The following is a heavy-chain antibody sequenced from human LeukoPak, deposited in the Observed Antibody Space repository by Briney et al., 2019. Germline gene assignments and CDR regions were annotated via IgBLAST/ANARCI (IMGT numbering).Heavy chain of an antibody. CDR3: ASPRSWGPYDY. J-gene: IGHJ4*02. V-gene: IGHV3-33*05. Sequence: PGGSLRLSCAASGFTFSSYGMHWVRQAPGKGLEWVAVISYDGSNKYYADSVKGRFTISRDNSKNTLYLQMNSLRAEDTAVYYCASPRSWGPYDYWGQGTLVTVSS. CDR2: ISYDGSNK. CDR1: GFTFSSYG. D-gene: IGHD7-27*01.